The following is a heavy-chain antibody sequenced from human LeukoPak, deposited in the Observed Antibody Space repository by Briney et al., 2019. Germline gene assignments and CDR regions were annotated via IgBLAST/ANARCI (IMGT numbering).Heavy chain of an antibody. CDR2: INPNSGGT. V-gene: IGHV1-2*02. CDR3: AREYYYGSGELERYWFDP. CDR1: GYTFTGYY. J-gene: IGHJ5*02. D-gene: IGHD3-10*01. Sequence: APVKVSCKASGYTFTGYYMHWVRQAPGQGLEWMGWINPNSGGTNYAQKFQGRVTVTRDTSISTAYMELSRLRSDDTAVYYCAREYYYGSGELERYWFDPWGQGTLVTVSS.